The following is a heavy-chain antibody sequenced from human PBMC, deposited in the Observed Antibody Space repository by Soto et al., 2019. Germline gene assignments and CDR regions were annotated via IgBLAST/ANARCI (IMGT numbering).Heavy chain of an antibody. CDR3: VRDGSLLRFTR. D-gene: IGHD3-10*01. Sequence: EVQLVESGGGLVKPGESLRLSCVASGFTFKNYNMNWVRQAPGRGLEWVSSIGGTDTFTYYADSVKGRFSISRDNAKSSLFLQMNSLRAEDTAVYFCVRDGSLLRFTRWGQGTLVTVSS. J-gene: IGHJ4*02. V-gene: IGHV3-21*01. CDR1: GFTFKNYN. CDR2: IGGTDTFT.